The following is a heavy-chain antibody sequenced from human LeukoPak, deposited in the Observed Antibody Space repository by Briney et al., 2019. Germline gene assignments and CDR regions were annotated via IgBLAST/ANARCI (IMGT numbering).Heavy chain of an antibody. V-gene: IGHV4-34*01. Sequence: PSETLSLTCAVYGGSFSGYYWSWIRQPPGKGLERIGETNHSGSTNYNPSLKSRVTISVDTSKNQFSLKLSSVTAADTAVYYCARLSGYDWESFYDYWGQGTLVTVSS. D-gene: IGHD5-12*01. CDR2: TNHSGST. CDR1: GGSFSGYY. J-gene: IGHJ4*02. CDR3: ARLSGYDWESFYDY.